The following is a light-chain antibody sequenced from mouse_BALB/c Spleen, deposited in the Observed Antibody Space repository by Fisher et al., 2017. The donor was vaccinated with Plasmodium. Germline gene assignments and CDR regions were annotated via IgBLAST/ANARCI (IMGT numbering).Light chain of an antibody. J-gene: IGKJ5*01. CDR1: QSISNN. Sequence: DIVMTQSPATLSVTPGDSVSLSCRANQSISNNLHWYQQKSHESPRLLINNTSQSISGIPSRFSGSGSGTDFTLRINSVETEDFGMFFCQQSNNWPLTFGTGTKLEL. CDR2: NTS. CDR3: QQSNNWPLT. V-gene: IGKV5-43*01.